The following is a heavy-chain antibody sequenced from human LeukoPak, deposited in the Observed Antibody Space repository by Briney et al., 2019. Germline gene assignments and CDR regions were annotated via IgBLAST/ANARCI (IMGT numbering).Heavy chain of an antibody. J-gene: IGHJ4*02. D-gene: IGHD4-17*01. CDR2: ISYGGSNK. Sequence: GRSLRLSCAASGFTFSSYAMHWVRQAPGKGLEWVAVISYGGSNKYYADSVKGRFTISRDNSMNTLYLQMNSLRAEDTAVYYCARTVYGDYEYYFDYWGQGTLVTVSS. V-gene: IGHV3-30-3*01. CDR1: GFTFSSYA. CDR3: ARTVYGDYEYYFDY.